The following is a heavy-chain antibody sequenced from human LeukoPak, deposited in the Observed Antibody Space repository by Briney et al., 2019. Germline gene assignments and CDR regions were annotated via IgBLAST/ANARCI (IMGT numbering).Heavy chain of an antibody. CDR2: ISAYNGNT. CDR1: GYTFTSYD. D-gene: IGHD6-13*01. Sequence: GASVKVSCKASGYTFTSYDISWVRQAPGQGLEWMGWISAYNGNTNYAQKLQGRVTMTTDTSTSTAYMELRSLRSDDTAVYYCARAISYSSSWYFDYWGQGTLVTVSS. V-gene: IGHV1-18*01. CDR3: ARAISYSSSWYFDY. J-gene: IGHJ4*02.